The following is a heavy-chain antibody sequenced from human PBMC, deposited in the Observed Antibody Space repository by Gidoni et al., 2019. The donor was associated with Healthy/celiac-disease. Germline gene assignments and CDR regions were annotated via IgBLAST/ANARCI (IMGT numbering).Heavy chain of an antibody. Sequence: QVQLQESGPGLVKPSQTLSLTCTVSGGSISSGGYYWSWIRQHPGKGLEWIGYIYYSGSTYYNPSLKSRVTISVDTSKNQLSLKLSSVTAADTAVYYCARGQQDYGVLHGAFDIWGQGTMVTVSS. CDR1: GGSISSGGYY. CDR3: ARGQQDYGVLHGAFDI. J-gene: IGHJ3*02. V-gene: IGHV4-31*03. D-gene: IGHD4-17*01. CDR2: IYYSGST.